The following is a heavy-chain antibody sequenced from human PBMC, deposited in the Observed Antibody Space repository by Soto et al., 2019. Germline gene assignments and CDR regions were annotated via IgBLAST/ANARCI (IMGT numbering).Heavy chain of an antibody. Sequence: PGGSLRLSCAASGFTFSSYGIHWVRQAPGKGLEWVALISYDGSYQYYADSVKGRFTISRDNSKKTLYLQMNSLRAEDTAVYYCAKDPARLGYYRSYYYGMDVWGQGTTVTVSS. D-gene: IGHD1-26*01. V-gene: IGHV3-30*18. J-gene: IGHJ6*02. CDR2: ISYDGSYQ. CDR3: AKDPARLGYYRSYYYGMDV. CDR1: GFTFSSYG.